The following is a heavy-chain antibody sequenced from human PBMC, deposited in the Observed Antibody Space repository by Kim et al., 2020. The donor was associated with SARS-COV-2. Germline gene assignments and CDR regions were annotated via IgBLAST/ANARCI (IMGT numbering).Heavy chain of an antibody. Sequence: GESLKISCKGSGYSFTSYWIGWVRQMPGKGLEWMGIIYPGDSDTRYSPSFQGQVTISADKSISTAYLQWSSLQASDTAMYYCARQEILYGSGSYYSLKGYFDYWGQGTLVTVSS. CDR3: ARQEILYGSGSYYSLKGYFDY. J-gene: IGHJ4*02. CDR2: IYPGDSDT. D-gene: IGHD3-10*01. CDR1: GYSFTSYW. V-gene: IGHV5-51*01.